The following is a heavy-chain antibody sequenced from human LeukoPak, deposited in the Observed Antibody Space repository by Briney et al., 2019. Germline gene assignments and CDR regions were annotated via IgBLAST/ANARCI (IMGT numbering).Heavy chain of an antibody. Sequence: ASVKVSCKASGYTFTSYYMHWVRQAPGQGLEWMGIINPSGGNTSYAQKFQGRVTMTRDTSTSTVYMELSSLRSEDTAVYYCAVSTVPTALYYYYYYMDVWGKGTTVTVPS. J-gene: IGHJ6*03. D-gene: IGHD4-11*01. CDR3: AVSTVPTALYYYYYYMDV. V-gene: IGHV1-46*01. CDR1: GYTFTSYY. CDR2: INPSGGNT.